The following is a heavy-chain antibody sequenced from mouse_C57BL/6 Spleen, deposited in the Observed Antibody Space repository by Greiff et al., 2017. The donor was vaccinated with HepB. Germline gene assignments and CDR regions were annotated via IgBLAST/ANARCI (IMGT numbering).Heavy chain of an antibody. J-gene: IGHJ2*01. V-gene: IGHV3-6*01. Sequence: EVKLMESGPGLVKPSQSLSLTCSVTGYSITSGYYWNWIRQFPGNKLEWMGYISYDGSNNYNPSLKNRISITRDTSKNQFFLKLNSVTTEDTATYYCARASSGYAFDYWGQGTTLTVSS. CDR2: ISYDGSN. CDR3: ARASSGYAFDY. D-gene: IGHD3-2*02. CDR1: GYSITSGYY.